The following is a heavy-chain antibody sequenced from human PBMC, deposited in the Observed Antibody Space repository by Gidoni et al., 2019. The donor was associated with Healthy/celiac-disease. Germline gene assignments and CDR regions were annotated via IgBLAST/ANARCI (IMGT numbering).Heavy chain of an antibody. CDR3: AKDVAYFDY. CDR1: GFTFSSYG. D-gene: IGHD2-21*01. J-gene: IGHJ4*02. Sequence: QVQLVESGGGVVQPGRSLRLSCAASGFTFSSYGMHWVRQAPGKGLEWVAVISYDGSNKYYADSVKGRFTISRDNSKNTLYLQMNSLRAEDTAVYYCAKDVAYFDYWGQGTLVTVSS. CDR2: ISYDGSNK. V-gene: IGHV3-30*18.